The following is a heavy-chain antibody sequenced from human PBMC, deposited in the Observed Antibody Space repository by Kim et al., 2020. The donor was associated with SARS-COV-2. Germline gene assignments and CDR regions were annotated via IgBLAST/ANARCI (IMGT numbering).Heavy chain of an antibody. CDR1: GGSVSSGSYY. V-gene: IGHV4-61*01. J-gene: IGHJ3*02. CDR2: IYYSGST. D-gene: IGHD3-22*01. Sequence: SETLSLTCTVSGGSVSSGSYYWSWIRQPPGKGLEWIGYIYYSGSTNYNPSLKSRVTISVDTSKNQFSLKLSSVTAADTAVYYCARGNYDTTDIWGQGTMVTVSS. CDR3: ARGNYDTTDI.